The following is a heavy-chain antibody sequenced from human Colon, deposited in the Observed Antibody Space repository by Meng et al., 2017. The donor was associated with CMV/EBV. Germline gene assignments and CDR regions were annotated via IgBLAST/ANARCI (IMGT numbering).Heavy chain of an antibody. CDR3: ARDPSGSRVPFDY. J-gene: IGHJ4*02. CDR2: INSNSGAT. CDR1: GYTFSDYH. V-gene: IGHV1-2*02. D-gene: IGHD1-26*01. Sequence: QVQLVQAGGEVKKAGASVKVSCKTSGYTFSDYHIHWVRQAPGQGLEGMGWINSNSGATDYAQKFQGRFTMTRDTSITTVYMELSSLRSDDTAVYYCARDPSGSRVPFDYWGQGSLVTVSS.